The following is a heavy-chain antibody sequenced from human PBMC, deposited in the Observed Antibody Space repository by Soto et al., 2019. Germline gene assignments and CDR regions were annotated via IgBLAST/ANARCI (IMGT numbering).Heavy chain of an antibody. CDR1: GFTFSSYG. Sequence: QVQLVESGGGVVQPGRSLRLSCAASGFTFSSYGMHWVRQAPGKGLEWVAVIWYDGSNKYYADSVKGRFTISRDNSENTLYLQMNSLRAEDTAVYYCARDRGYCSSTSCPIGMDVWGQGTTVTVSS. J-gene: IGHJ6*02. V-gene: IGHV3-33*01. CDR3: ARDRGYCSSTSCPIGMDV. D-gene: IGHD2-2*03. CDR2: IWYDGSNK.